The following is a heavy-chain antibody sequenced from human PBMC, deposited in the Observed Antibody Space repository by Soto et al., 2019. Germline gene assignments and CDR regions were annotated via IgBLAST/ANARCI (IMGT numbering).Heavy chain of an antibody. CDR3: ARERQLVLAYYYYGMDV. D-gene: IGHD6-6*01. J-gene: IGHJ6*02. CDR1: GFTFSSYA. Sequence: HPGGSLRLSCAASGFTFSSYAMHWVRQAPGKGLEWVAVISYDGSNKYYADSVKGRFTISRDNSKDTLYLQMNSLRAEDTAVYYCARERQLVLAYYYYGMDVWGQGTTVTVSS. CDR2: ISYDGSNK. V-gene: IGHV3-30-3*01.